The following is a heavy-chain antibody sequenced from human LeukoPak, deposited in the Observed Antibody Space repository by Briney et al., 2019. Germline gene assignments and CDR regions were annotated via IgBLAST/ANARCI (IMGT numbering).Heavy chain of an antibody. V-gene: IGHV3-48*01. J-gene: IGHJ4*02. CDR3: AKDQVWNDVLQFDY. CDR1: GFTFSSYS. CDR2: IISSSSTI. Sequence: GGSLRLSCAASGFTFSSYSMNWVRQAPGKGLEWVSYIISSSSTIYYADSVKGRFTISRDNAKNSLYLQMNSLRAEDTAVYYCAKDQVWNDVLQFDYWGQGTLVTVSS. D-gene: IGHD1-1*01.